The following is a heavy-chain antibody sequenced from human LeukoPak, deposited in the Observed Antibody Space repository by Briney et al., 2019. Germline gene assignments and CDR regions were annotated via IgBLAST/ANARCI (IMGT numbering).Heavy chain of an antibody. V-gene: IGHV3-23*01. CDR1: GFTFSSYA. J-gene: IGHJ5*02. CDR3: ARDLFSSCATYGILGYCSGGSWPFDP. D-gene: IGHD2-15*01. Sequence: HPGGSLRLSCAASGFTFSSYAMSWVRQAPGKGLEWVSAISGSGGSTYYADSVKGRFTISRDNSKNTLYLQMNSLRAEDTAVYYCARDLFSSCATYGILGYCSGGSWPFDPWGQGTLVTVSS. CDR2: ISGSGGST.